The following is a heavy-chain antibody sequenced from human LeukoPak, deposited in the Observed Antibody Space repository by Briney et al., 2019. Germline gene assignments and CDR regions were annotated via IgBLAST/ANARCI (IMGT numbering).Heavy chain of an antibody. CDR3: ARGWWELDY. CDR2: MNPNSGGT. D-gene: IGHD1-26*01. CDR1: GYTLTELS. J-gene: IGHJ4*02. Sequence: ASVKVSCKVPGYTLTELSMHWVRQAPGQGLEWMGWMNPNSGGTNYAQKFQGRVTMTRDTSISTAYMELSRLRSDDTAVYYCARGWWELDYWGQGTLVTVSS. V-gene: IGHV1-2*02.